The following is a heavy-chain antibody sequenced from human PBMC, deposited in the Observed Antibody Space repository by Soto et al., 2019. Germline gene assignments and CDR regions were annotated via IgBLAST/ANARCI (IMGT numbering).Heavy chain of an antibody. V-gene: IGHV4-4*02. Sequence: QVQLQESGPGLVKPSGTLSLTSAVSGGSISSSNWWSWVRQPPGKGLEWIGEIYHSGNTNYNPSLKSRVTMAVDKSRNHFSLKLSSVTAADTAVYYCASRWGEGRVDYWGQGTLVTVSS. CDR3: ASRWGEGRVDY. J-gene: IGHJ4*02. CDR1: GGSISSSNW. CDR2: IYHSGNT. D-gene: IGHD3-10*01.